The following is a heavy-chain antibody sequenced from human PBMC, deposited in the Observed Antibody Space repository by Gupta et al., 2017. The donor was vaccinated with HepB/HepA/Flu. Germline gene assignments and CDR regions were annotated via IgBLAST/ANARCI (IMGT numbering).Heavy chain of an antibody. CDR2: IYYDGIT. V-gene: IGHV4-39*01. CDR1: GGSIIASNYY. Sequence: LQLQESGPGLVKPSETLSLTCSVPGGSIIASNYYWDWIRQPPGKGLEWIGTIYYDGITYYKSPLKSRVTVSVDTSNNQFSLRLTSVTAADTAVYYCATRAGGYLYYYGFDVWGQGTTVSV. D-gene: IGHD3-16*02. J-gene: IGHJ6*02. CDR3: ATRAGGYLYYYGFDV.